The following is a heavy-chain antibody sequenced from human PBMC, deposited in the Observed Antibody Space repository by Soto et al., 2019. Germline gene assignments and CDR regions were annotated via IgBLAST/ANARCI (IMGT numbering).Heavy chain of an antibody. V-gene: IGHV3-7*01. D-gene: IGHD6-19*01. CDR3: ARDGIAVNYYYGMDV. Sequence: PGGSLRLSCAASGFRFDSYWMSWVRQAPGKGLEWVANIKQDGREKYYVDSVKGRFTISRDNAKNSLYLQMNSLTAEDTAVYYCARDGIAVNYYYGMDVWGQGTTVTVSS. CDR2: IKQDGREK. CDR1: GFRFDSYW. J-gene: IGHJ6*02.